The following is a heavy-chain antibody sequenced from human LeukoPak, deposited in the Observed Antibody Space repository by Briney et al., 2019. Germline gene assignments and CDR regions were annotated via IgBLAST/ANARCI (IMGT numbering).Heavy chain of an antibody. CDR2: IYYSGST. D-gene: IGHD5-24*01. J-gene: IGHJ4*02. CDR1: GGSMSSYY. Sequence: SETLSLTCTVSGGSMSSYYWSWIRQPPGKGLEWIGYIYYSGSTNYNPSLKSRVTISVDTSKNQFSLKLSSVTAADTAVYYCAASREMATILVYWGQGTLVTVSS. V-gene: IGHV4-59*01. CDR3: AASREMATILVY.